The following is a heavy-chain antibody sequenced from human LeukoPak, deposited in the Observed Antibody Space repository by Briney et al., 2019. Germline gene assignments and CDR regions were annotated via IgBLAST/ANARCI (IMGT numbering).Heavy chain of an antibody. CDR1: GFTFSTYD. Sequence: GGSLRLSCAASGFTFSTYDMHWVRQAAGKGLEWVSAIGPSADTYYSESVKGRFTISRENAKNSLYLQMHSLRAGDTAVYYCARGRCNSGRCYSDFWGRGTLVTVSS. CDR3: ARGRCNSGRCYSDF. J-gene: IGHJ4*02. CDR2: IGPSADT. D-gene: IGHD2/OR15-2a*01. V-gene: IGHV3-13*01.